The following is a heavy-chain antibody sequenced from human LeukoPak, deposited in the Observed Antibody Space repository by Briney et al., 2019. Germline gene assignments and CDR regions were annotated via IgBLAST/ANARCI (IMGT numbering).Heavy chain of an antibody. J-gene: IGHJ3*02. CDR3: VGVRFLEWLGDAFDI. CDR2: ISYDGSNK. CDR1: GFTFSSYA. V-gene: IGHV3-30-3*01. D-gene: IGHD3-3*01. Sequence: GGSLRLSCAASGFTFSSYAMHWVRLAPGKGLEWVAVISYDGSNKYYADSVKGRFTISRDNSKNTLYLQMNSLRAEDTAVYYCVGVRFLEWLGDAFDIWGQGTMVTVSS.